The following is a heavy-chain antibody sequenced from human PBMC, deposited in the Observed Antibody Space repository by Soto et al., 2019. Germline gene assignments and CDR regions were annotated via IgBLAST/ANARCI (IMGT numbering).Heavy chain of an antibody. J-gene: IGHJ4*02. CDR1: GFTVSSSYA. D-gene: IGHD3-3*01. V-gene: IGHV3-23*01. CDR2: ISGSGGST. Sequence: GGSLRLSCAASGFTVSSSYAMSWVRQAPGKGLEWVSAISGSGGSTYYADSVKGRFTISRDNSKNTLYLQMNSLRAEDTAVYYCAKETAPYYDFWSGYSDYWGQGTLVTVSS. CDR3: AKETAPYYDFWSGYSDY.